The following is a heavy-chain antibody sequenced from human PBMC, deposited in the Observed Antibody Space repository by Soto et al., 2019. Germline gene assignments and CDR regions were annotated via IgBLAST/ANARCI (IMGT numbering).Heavy chain of an antibody. CDR2: VNPTGST. Sequence: QVQVQQWGAGLLKSSETLSLTCAVYGGSFSGYYWSWIRQSPGKGLEWIGEVNPTGSTKYNPSLKSRVTISVDASKKQFSLNLTSVTAADTALYYCARSREQWLVDAFDIWGQGTMVTVSS. CDR3: ARSREQWLVDAFDI. V-gene: IGHV4-34*01. CDR1: GGSFSGYY. J-gene: IGHJ3*02. D-gene: IGHD6-19*01.